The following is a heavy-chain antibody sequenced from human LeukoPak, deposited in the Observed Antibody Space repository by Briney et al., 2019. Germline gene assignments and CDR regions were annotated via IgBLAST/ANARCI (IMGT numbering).Heavy chain of an antibody. CDR1: GFTVSSSY. CDR3: AREVVSIPSHFDS. V-gene: IGHV3-53*01. D-gene: IGHD2-15*01. CDR2: FYRGDST. Sequence: GGSLRLSCAASGFTVSSSYMYWVRQAPGKGLEWVSFFYRGDSTYYAESVRGRFTISRDNSKNTLYLLMNSLIPEDTAVYYCAREVVSIPSHFDSWGQGTLVTVSS. J-gene: IGHJ4*02.